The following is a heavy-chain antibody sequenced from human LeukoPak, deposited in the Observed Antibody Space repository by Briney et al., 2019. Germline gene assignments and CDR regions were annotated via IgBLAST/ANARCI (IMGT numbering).Heavy chain of an antibody. CDR2: ISYDGSNK. J-gene: IGHJ3*02. Sequence: GGSLRLSCAASGFTFSSYGMHWVRQAPGKGLEWVAVISYDGSNKYYADSVKGRFTISRDNSKNTLYLQMNSLRAEDTAVYYCAKDLVYDYGDYVFFGAFDIWGQGTMVTVSS. CDR1: GFTFSSYG. V-gene: IGHV3-30*18. CDR3: AKDLVYDYGDYVFFGAFDI. D-gene: IGHD4-17*01.